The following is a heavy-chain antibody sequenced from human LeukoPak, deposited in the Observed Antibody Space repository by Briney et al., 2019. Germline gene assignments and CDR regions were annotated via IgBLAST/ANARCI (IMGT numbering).Heavy chain of an antibody. D-gene: IGHD3-3*01. CDR2: ISAYNGNT. V-gene: IGHV1-18*01. J-gene: IGHJ4*02. CDR3: ARGLRFLEWLLRKGYYFDY. Sequence: GASVKVSCKASGYTFTSYGISWVRQAPGQGLEWMGWISAYNGNTNYAQKLQGRVTMTTDTSTSTAYMELRSLRSDDTAVYYCARGLRFLEWLLRKGYYFDYWGQGTLVTVSS. CDR1: GYTFTSYG.